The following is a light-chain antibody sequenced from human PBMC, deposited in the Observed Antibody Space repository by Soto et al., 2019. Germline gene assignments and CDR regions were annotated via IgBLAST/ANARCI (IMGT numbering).Light chain of an antibody. Sequence: QSVLTQPPSVSAAPGQKVTISCSGSSSNIGNNYVSWYQQLPGTAPKLLIYENNKRPSGIPDRFSGSKSGTSATLGITGLQTGDEDDYYCGTWHNSLSGGEVFGTGTKLTVL. J-gene: IGLJ1*01. CDR2: ENN. V-gene: IGLV1-51*02. CDR3: GTWHNSLSGGEV. CDR1: SSNIGNNY.